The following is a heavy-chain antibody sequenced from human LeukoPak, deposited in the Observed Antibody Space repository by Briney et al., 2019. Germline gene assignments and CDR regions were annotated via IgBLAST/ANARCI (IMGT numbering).Heavy chain of an antibody. CDR2: INPNSGGT. CDR1: GYTFTGYY. Sequence: ASVKVSCKASGYTFTGYYMNWVRQAPGQGLEWMGWINPNSGGTNYAQKFQGRVTMTRDTSISTAYMELSRLRSDDTAVYYCARDLSLGTTWTWFDYWGQGTLVTVSS. V-gene: IGHV1-2*02. D-gene: IGHD1-7*01. J-gene: IGHJ4*02. CDR3: ARDLSLGTTWTWFDY.